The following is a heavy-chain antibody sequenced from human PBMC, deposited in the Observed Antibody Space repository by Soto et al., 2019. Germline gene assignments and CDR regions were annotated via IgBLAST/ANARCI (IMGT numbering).Heavy chain of an antibody. V-gene: IGHV1-3*01. Sequence: QVQLVQSGAEVKKPGASVKVSCKASGYTFTSYSMHWVRQAPGQRLEWMGWINAGNGNTKYSQKFQGRVTITRDTSASTAYMELSSLRSEDTAMYYCAREREGGNYDYVWGSYRSNAMDVWGQGTTVTVSS. CDR3: AREREGGNYDYVWGSYRSNAMDV. J-gene: IGHJ6*02. CDR2: INAGNGNT. D-gene: IGHD3-16*02. CDR1: GYTFTSYS.